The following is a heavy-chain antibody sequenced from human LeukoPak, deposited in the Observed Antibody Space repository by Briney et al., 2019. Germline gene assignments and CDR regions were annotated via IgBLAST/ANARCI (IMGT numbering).Heavy chain of an antibody. D-gene: IGHD6-19*01. J-gene: IGHJ4*02. CDR1: GFTFSSYA. Sequence: KSGGSLRHACAASGFTFSSYAMTWVRQAPRKGLEWVSGISGSGGNTYYTDSVRGRLSISRDNSKNTLYLQVNSLRAEDTAVYYCAKGRTEGGTLALDYWGQGTLVTVSS. CDR2: ISGSGGNT. CDR3: AKGRTEGGTLALDY. V-gene: IGHV3-23*01.